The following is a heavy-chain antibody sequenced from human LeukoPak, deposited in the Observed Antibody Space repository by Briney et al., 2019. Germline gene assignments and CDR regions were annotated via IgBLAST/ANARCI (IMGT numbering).Heavy chain of an antibody. CDR2: INSDGSST. Sequence: GGSLRLSCAASGFTFSSYWMHWVRQAPGKGLVWVSRINSDGSSTSYADSVKGRFTISRDDAKNTLYLQMNSLRAEDTAVYYCARDGATARGLDYWGQGTLVTVSS. D-gene: IGHD5-24*01. V-gene: IGHV3-74*01. J-gene: IGHJ4*02. CDR1: GFTFSSYW. CDR3: ARDGATARGLDY.